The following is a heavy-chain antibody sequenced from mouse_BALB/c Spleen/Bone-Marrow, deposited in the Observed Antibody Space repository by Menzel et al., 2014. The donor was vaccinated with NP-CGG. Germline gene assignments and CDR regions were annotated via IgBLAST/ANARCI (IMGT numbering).Heavy chain of an antibody. Sequence: GVDFSRYWMSWVRQAPGKGLEWIGETNPDSSTINYTPSLKDKFIISRDNAKNTLYLQMSKVRSEDTALYYCSRLYYYGNFAYWGQGTLVTVSA. CDR2: TNPDSSTI. CDR1: GVDFSRYW. CDR3: SRLYYYGNFAY. V-gene: IGHV4-1*02. D-gene: IGHD1-1*01. J-gene: IGHJ3*01.